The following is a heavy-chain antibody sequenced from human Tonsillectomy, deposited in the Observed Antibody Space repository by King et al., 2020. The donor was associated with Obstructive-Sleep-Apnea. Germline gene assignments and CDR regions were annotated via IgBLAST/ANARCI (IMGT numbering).Heavy chain of an antibody. V-gene: IGHV4-39*07. CDR3: ARDREGSGSYYDH. CDR2: FYFSSRGTT. J-gene: IGHJ4*02. CDR1: GGSISSSRFY. D-gene: IGHD1-26*01. Sequence: QLQESGPGLVKPSETLSLTCTFSGGSISSSRFYWGWIRQPPGKGRVWVGRFYFSSRGTTFYTPSLQSRATLSIDTSKNQFSLNPASVTAADTAFYYCARDREGSGSYYDHWGRGTLVTVSS.